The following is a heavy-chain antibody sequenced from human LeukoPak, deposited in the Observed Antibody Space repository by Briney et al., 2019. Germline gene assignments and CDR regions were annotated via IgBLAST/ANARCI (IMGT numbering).Heavy chain of an antibody. CDR3: ASGTHWLAFDY. Sequence: SETLSLTCTVSGGSISSYYWTWIRQPPGKGLEWIGCFYNSGSTTYNPSLQSRVTISVDMSKSQVSLRLGSVAAADTAVYYCASGTHWLAFDYWGQGNLVTASS. CDR1: GGSISSYY. D-gene: IGHD6-19*01. V-gene: IGHV4-59*08. CDR2: FYNSGST. J-gene: IGHJ4*02.